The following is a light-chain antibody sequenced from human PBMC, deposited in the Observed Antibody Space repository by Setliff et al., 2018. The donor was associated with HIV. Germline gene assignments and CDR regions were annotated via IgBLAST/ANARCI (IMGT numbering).Light chain of an antibody. CDR1: SSDVGAYNY. V-gene: IGLV2-11*01. Sequence: QSALAQPRSVSGSPGQSVTLSCTGSSSDVGAYNYVSWYQQYPGKAPKLIIYDVSKRPSGVPDRFSGSKSRDTASLTISGLQSEDEADYYCCSYAGTDTYIFGSGTKV. J-gene: IGLJ1*01. CDR3: CSYAGTDTYI. CDR2: DVS.